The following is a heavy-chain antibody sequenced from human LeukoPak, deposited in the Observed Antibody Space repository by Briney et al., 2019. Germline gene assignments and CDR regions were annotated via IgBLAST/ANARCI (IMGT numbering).Heavy chain of an antibody. D-gene: IGHD3-10*01. CDR3: AKDVSGVAEGVDL. CDR2: IHDSSNYI. J-gene: IGHJ4*01. CDR1: GFTFDFYT. V-gene: IGHV3-21*01. Sequence: GYSLRLSCVASGFTFDFYTMDWLRQAPGKGPEWVASIHDSSNYIHYADSVRGRFTISRDNTRNSLFLQMEGRRVDDTAVYFCAKDVSGVAEGVDLWGQGTLVTVSS.